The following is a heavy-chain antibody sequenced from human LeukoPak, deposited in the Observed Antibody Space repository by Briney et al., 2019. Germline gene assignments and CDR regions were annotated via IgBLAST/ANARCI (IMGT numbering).Heavy chain of an antibody. CDR1: GFTFSSYA. Sequence: PGGSLRLSCAASGFTFSSYAMHWVRQAPGKGLEYVSAISSNGGSTYYANSVKGRFTISRDNSKNTLYLQMNSLRAEDTAVYYCAKGISSSWSWFDPWGQGTLVTVSS. CDR3: AKGISSSWSWFDP. V-gene: IGHV3-64*01. CDR2: ISSNGGST. D-gene: IGHD6-13*01. J-gene: IGHJ5*02.